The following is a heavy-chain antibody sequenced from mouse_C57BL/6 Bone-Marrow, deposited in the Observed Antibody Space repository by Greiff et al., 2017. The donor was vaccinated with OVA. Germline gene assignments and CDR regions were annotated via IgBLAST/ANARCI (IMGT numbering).Heavy chain of an antibody. CDR1: GYTFTDYY. D-gene: IGHD1-1*01. Sequence: QVQLKASGAELVRPGASVKLSCKASGYTFTDYYINWVKQRPGQGLEWIARIYPGSGNTYYNEKFKGKATLTAEKSSSTAYMQLSSLPSEDSAFYFCARSDYGSNTYCDYWGQGTTLTVSS. CDR2: IYPGSGNT. CDR3: ARSDYGSNTYCDY. J-gene: IGHJ2*01. V-gene: IGHV1-76*01.